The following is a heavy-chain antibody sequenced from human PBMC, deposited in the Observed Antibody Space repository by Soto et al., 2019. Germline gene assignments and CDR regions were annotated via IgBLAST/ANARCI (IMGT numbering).Heavy chain of an antibody. Sequence: LSLTCTVSGGSISSGGYYWSWIRQYPGKGLEWIGTIYFSGTTYYNPSLKSRVTISVDTSKSQFSLKLSSVTAADTAVYYCARRDRSGFSYWLDTWGQGTLVTVSS. J-gene: IGHJ5*02. CDR3: ARRDRSGFSYWLDT. D-gene: IGHD3-22*01. CDR1: GGSISSGGYY. V-gene: IGHV4-31*03. CDR2: IYFSGTT.